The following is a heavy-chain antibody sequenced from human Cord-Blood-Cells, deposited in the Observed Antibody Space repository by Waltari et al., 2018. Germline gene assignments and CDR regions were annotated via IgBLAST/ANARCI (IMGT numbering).Heavy chain of an antibody. J-gene: IGHJ3*02. CDR3: ARSIFGVVTHALDI. D-gene: IGHD3-3*01. Sequence: QVQLVQSGAEVKKPGSSVKVSCKASGGTFSSYAISWVRQAPGQGLEWMGGISPILGTANCPQKFQARVRMPADEPTGTAYMELSSRRSEDTAVYYCARSIFGVVTHALDIWGQGTMVTVSS. CDR2: ISPILGTA. CDR1: GGTFSSYA. V-gene: IGHV1-69*01.